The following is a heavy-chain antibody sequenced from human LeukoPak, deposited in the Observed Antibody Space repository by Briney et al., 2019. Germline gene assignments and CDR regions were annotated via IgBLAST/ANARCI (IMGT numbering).Heavy chain of an antibody. CDR3: AIFLDSSGSNTFDY. CDR1: GGSISSSSYY. V-gene: IGHV4-39*07. Sequence: SETLSLTCTVSGGSISSSSYYWGWIRQPPGKGLEWIGSIYYSGSTYYNPSLKSRVTISVDTSKNQFSLKLSSVTAADTAVYYCAIFLDSSGSNTFDYWGQGTLVTVSS. CDR2: IYYSGST. D-gene: IGHD3-22*01. J-gene: IGHJ4*02.